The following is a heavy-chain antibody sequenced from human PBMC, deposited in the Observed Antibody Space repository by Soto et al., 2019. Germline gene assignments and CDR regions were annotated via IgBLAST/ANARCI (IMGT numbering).Heavy chain of an antibody. J-gene: IGHJ4*02. CDR2: ISGSGGST. V-gene: IGHV3-23*04. CDR3: ATETSYYYDSSGYSRDY. CDR1: GFTFSSYA. Sequence: VQLVESGGGVVQPGRSLRLSCAASGFTFSSYAMSWVRQAPGKGLEWVSAISGSGGSTYYADSVKGRFTISRDNSKNTLYLQMDSLRAEDTAVYYCATETSYYYDSSGYSRDYWGQGTLVTVSS. D-gene: IGHD3-22*01.